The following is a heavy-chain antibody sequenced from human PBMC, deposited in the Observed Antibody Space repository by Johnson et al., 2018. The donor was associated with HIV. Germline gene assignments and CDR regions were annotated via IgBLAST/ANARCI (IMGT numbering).Heavy chain of an antibody. D-gene: IGHD6-6*01. CDR2: IKCDGSEK. Sequence: EVQLVESGGGVVQPGGSLRLSCAASGFTFSSSWMHWVCQAPEKGLEWVADIKCDGSEKYYADSVKGRFTISRDNSKNTLYLQMNSLRAEDTAVYYCAKDRRRYSSSADAFDIWGQGTMVTVSS. CDR1: GFTFSSSW. V-gene: IGHV3-52*01. CDR3: AKDRRRYSSSADAFDI. J-gene: IGHJ3*02.